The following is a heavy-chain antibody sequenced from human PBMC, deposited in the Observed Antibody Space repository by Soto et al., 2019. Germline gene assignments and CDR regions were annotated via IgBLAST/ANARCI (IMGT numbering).Heavy chain of an antibody. Sequence: EVQLVESGGGLVQPGGSLRLSCAASGFTFSDHYMDWVRQAPGKGLEWVGRIRNKRNSYTTEYAASVKGRFTISRDESQNSLYLLMNSLKTEDTAVYWCSNSLGGNGHWGQGTLVTVSS. CDR3: SNSLGGNGH. CDR1: GFTFSDHY. CDR2: IRNKRNSYTT. J-gene: IGHJ4*02. V-gene: IGHV3-72*01. D-gene: IGHD2-15*01.